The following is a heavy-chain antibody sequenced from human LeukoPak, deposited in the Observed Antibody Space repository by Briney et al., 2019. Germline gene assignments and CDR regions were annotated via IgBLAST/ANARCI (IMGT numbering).Heavy chain of an antibody. CDR1: GGSISISSYY. Sequence: SETLSLTCTVSGGSISISSYYWAWIRQPPGKVLEWIANIYYSGSTYYNPSLKSRVTISINTSKNQFSLKLPSVTAADTAVYYCARIPSPGWFDPWGQGTLVTVSS. CDR2: IYYSGST. J-gene: IGHJ5*02. V-gene: IGHV4-39*07. CDR3: ARIPSPGWFDP.